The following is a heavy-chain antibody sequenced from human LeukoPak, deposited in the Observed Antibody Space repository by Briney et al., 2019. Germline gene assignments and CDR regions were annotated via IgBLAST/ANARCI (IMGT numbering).Heavy chain of an antibody. D-gene: IGHD5-24*01. CDR1: GFTFSSYA. Sequence: GGSLRLSCAASGFTFSSYAMHWVRQAPGKGLEWVAVISYGGSNKYYADSVKGRFTISRDNSKNTLYLQMNSLRAEDTAVYYCARDRRWLQLFDYWGQGTLVTVSS. CDR3: ARDRRWLQLFDY. J-gene: IGHJ4*02. V-gene: IGHV3-30*01. CDR2: ISYGGSNK.